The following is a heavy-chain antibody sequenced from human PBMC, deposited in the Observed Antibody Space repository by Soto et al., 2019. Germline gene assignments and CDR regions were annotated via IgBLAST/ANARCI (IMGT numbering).Heavy chain of an antibody. J-gene: IGHJ4*02. Sequence: GGSLRLSCSASGFTFSIYAMHWVRQAPGKGLEYVSAVSTNGGTSYYADSVKGGFTISRDNSKNTLYLQMDSLRADDTAVYYCAKVHGSGNYHNFPDYWGQGTLVTVSS. D-gene: IGHD3-10*01. V-gene: IGHV3-64*04. CDR3: AKVHGSGNYHNFPDY. CDR2: VSTNGGTS. CDR1: GFTFSIYA.